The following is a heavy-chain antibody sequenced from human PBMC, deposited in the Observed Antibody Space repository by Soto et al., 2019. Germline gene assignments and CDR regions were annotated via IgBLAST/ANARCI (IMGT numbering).Heavy chain of an antibody. D-gene: IGHD2-8*01. Sequence: QVQLQESGPGLVKPSQTLSLTCTVSGGSISSGDYYWSWIRQPPGKGMEWIGYIYDSGSTYYNSSFKSRVNITLDTSKNQFSLKLTSVTAADTAVYYCARDNGVGPWGQGTLVTVSS. V-gene: IGHV4-30-4*01. J-gene: IGHJ5*02. CDR2: IYDSGST. CDR1: GGSISSGDYY. CDR3: ARDNGVGP.